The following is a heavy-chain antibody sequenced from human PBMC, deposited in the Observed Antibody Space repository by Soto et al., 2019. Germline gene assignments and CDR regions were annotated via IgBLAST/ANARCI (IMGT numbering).Heavy chain of an antibody. D-gene: IGHD5-18*01. V-gene: IGHV4-34*01. J-gene: IGHJ4*02. CDR1: GGSFSGYY. CDR3: ARSPYSGTGY. Sequence: SETLSLTCAVYGGSFSGYYWSWIRQPPGKGLEWIGEINHSGSTNYNPSLKSRVTISVDTSKNQFSLKLSSVTAADTAVYYCARSPYSGTGYWGQGTLVTVSS. CDR2: INHSGST.